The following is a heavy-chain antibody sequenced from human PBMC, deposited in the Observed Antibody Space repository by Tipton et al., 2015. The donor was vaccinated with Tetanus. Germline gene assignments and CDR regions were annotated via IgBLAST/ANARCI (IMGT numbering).Heavy chain of an antibody. V-gene: IGHV5-51*01. CDR1: GYTFTDNW. D-gene: IGHD2-21*01. CDR2: IYPGDSHV. J-gene: IGHJ3*02. CDR3: AKGDSFHI. Sequence: QLVQSGAEVKKPGESLNISCQASGYTFTDNWIGWVRQRPGKGLEWMGVIYPGDSHVQFSPSFQGRVTFSVDKSINTAYLQWNSLRASDTAMYLCAKGDSFHIWGQGTMVIVSS.